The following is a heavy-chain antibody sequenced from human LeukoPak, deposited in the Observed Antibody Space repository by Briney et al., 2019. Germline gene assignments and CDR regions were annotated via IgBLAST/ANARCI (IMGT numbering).Heavy chain of an antibody. CDR1: GFIFSHYT. J-gene: IGHJ4*02. V-gene: IGHV3-23*01. CDR2: INGSGDAT. Sequence: PGGSLRLSCAAPGFIFSHYTMTWVPPAPGKGLEWLSSINGSGDATIYADSVMGRFTISRDNSKNTVSLQMNSLRAEDTAIYYCAKSDCGSDGCKLLNYWGQGTLVIASS. D-gene: IGHD2-21*01. CDR3: AKSDCGSDGCKLLNY.